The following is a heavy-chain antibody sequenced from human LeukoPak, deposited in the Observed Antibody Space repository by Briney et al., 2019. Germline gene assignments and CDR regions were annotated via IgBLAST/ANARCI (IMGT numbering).Heavy chain of an antibody. V-gene: IGHV3-23*01. CDR3: AISRDSSGYYYS. CDR2: ISGSGGST. CDR1: GFTFSSYA. Sequence: PGVSLRLSCAASGFTFSSYAMSWVRQAPGKGLEWVSAISGSGGSTYYADSVKGRFTISRDNSKNTLYLQMNSLRAEDTAVYHCAISRDSSGYYYSWGQGTLVTVSS. D-gene: IGHD3-22*01. J-gene: IGHJ4*02.